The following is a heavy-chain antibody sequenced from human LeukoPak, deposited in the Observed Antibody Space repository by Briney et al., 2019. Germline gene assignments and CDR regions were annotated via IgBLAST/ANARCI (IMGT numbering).Heavy chain of an antibody. D-gene: IGHD5-24*01. CDR3: ARGPDDFDY. J-gene: IGHJ4*02. V-gene: IGHV4-61*08. CDR2: IYYTGST. Sequence: SETLSLTCTVSGGSISTRGYYWGWIRQPPGKGLEWIGYIYYTGSTRYNPSLKSRVTISLDTSKNQFSLRLSSVTAADTAVYYCARGPDDFDYWGPGSLVTVSS. CDR1: GGSISTRGYY.